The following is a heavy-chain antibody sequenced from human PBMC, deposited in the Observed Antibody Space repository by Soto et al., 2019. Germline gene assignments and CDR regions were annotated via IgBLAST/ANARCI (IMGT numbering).Heavy chain of an antibody. CDR3: AILGVSRYFYSYYHYYYGMDV. CDR2: INHSGST. J-gene: IGHJ6*02. V-gene: IGHV4-34*01. CDR1: GGSFSGYY. Sequence: SETLSLTCAVYGGSFSGYYWSWIRQPPGKGLEWIGEINHSGSTNYNPSLKSRVTISVDTSKNQFSLKLTSVTAADTAIYYCAILGVSRYFYSYYHYYYGMDVWGQGTTVTVSS. D-gene: IGHD3-22*01.